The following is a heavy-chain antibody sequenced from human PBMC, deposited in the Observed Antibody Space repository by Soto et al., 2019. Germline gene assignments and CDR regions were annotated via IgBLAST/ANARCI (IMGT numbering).Heavy chain of an antibody. CDR3: ARAPYSNGWYRFDL. D-gene: IGHD6-19*01. Sequence: GGSLRLSCEASGFTFSGYWMSWVRQAPGKGLEWVADIKHDGSVQYYVDSVKGRFTISRDNAKKLLYLQMNGLRAEDTALYYCARAPYSNGWYRFDLWGQGTLVTVSS. CDR1: GFTFSGYW. J-gene: IGHJ4*02. CDR2: IKHDGSVQ. V-gene: IGHV3-7*03.